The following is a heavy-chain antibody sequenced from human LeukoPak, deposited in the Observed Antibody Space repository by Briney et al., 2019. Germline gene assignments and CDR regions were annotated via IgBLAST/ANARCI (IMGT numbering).Heavy chain of an antibody. Sequence: GGSLRLSCAASTFTFSSYTMNWVRQAPGKGLEWVAVIWFDGSNKYYVDSVKGRFTISRDNSKNTLYLQMNSLRAEDTAVYYCARGGGYSYGYGVIDYWGQGTLVTVSS. CDR2: IWFDGSNK. CDR1: TFTFSSYT. D-gene: IGHD5-18*01. V-gene: IGHV3-33*08. J-gene: IGHJ4*02. CDR3: ARGGGYSYGYGVIDY.